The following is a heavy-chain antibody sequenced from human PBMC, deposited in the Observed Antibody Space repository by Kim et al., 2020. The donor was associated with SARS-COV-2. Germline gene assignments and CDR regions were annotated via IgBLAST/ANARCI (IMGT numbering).Heavy chain of an antibody. CDR3: AKDFGEMATIDAFDI. Sequence: DSVKGRFTISRDNSKNSLYLQMNSLRTEDTALYYCAKDFGEMATIDAFDIWGQGTMVTVSS. V-gene: IGHV3-43*01. D-gene: IGHD3-16*01. J-gene: IGHJ3*02.